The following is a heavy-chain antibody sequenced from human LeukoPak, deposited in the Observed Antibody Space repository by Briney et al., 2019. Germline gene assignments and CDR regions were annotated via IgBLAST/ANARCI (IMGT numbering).Heavy chain of an antibody. V-gene: IGHV3-48*04. CDR3: AKALRYDAFDI. Sequence: GGSLRLSCAASGFTFSSYSMNWVRQAPGKGLEWVSYISSSSSTIYYADSVKGRFTISRDNAKNSLYLQMNSLRAEDTAVYYCAKALRYDAFDIWGQGTMVTVSS. J-gene: IGHJ3*02. CDR2: ISSSSSTI. CDR1: GFTFSSYS. D-gene: IGHD3-10*01.